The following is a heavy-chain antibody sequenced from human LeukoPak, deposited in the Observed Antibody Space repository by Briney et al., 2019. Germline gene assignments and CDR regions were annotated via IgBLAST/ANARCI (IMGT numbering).Heavy chain of an antibody. CDR2: IKQDGKTK. D-gene: IGHD3-22*01. Sequence: PGGSLRLSCAASGFMFSGSVMSWVRQAPGQGLEWVANIKQDGKTKDYLDSVKARLTIFRDNVQSSLYLEMNNLRAEDTAVYYCARDPYYDGPSFGAFDFWGHGTVVTVSS. V-gene: IGHV3-7*01. CDR1: GFMFSGSV. CDR3: ARDPYYDGPSFGAFDF. J-gene: IGHJ3*01.